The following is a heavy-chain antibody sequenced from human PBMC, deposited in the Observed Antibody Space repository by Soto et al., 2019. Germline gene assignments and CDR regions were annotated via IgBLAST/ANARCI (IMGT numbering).Heavy chain of an antibody. CDR1: GYTFTSYA. Sequence: ASVKVSCKASGYTFTSYAMRWVRQAPGQRLEWMGWINAGNGNTKYSQKFQGRVTITRDTSASTAYMELSSLRSEDTAVYYCARDTAMVTPYYYYGMDVWGQGTTVTVS. CDR3: ARDTAMVTPYYYYGMDV. V-gene: IGHV1-3*01. D-gene: IGHD5-18*01. CDR2: INAGNGNT. J-gene: IGHJ6*02.